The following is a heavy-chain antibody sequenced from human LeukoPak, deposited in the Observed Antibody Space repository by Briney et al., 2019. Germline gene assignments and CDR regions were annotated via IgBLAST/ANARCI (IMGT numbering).Heavy chain of an antibody. D-gene: IGHD6-13*01. CDR3: ARDLAHSGSWYNWFDP. V-gene: IGHV1-18*01. Sequence: ASVKVSCKASGYTFTSYGISWVRQAPGQGLEWMGWISAYNGNTNYAQKLQGRVTMTTDTSTSTAYMELRSLRSDDTAVYYCARDLAHSGSWYNWFDPWGQGTLVTVSS. CDR2: ISAYNGNT. J-gene: IGHJ5*02. CDR1: GYTFTSYG.